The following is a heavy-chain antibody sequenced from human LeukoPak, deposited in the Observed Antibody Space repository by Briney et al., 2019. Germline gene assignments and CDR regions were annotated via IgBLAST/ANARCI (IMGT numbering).Heavy chain of an antibody. V-gene: IGHV3-21*01. Sequence: PGGSLRLSCAASGLTFSSYSMNWVRQAPGKGLEWVSSISSSSKYIFYADSVKGRFTISRDNAKNSLYLQMNSLRAEDAAVYYCARAFTGYDSNNYYYYYMDVWGKGTTVTISS. CDR1: GLTFSSYS. J-gene: IGHJ6*03. CDR2: ISSSSKYI. D-gene: IGHD3-22*01. CDR3: ARAFTGYDSNNYYYYYMDV.